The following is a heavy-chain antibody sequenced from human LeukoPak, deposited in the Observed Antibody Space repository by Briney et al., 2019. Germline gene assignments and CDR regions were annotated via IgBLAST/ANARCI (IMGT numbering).Heavy chain of an antibody. CDR2: IYTSGST. Sequence: SQTLSLTCTVSGGSISSGSYYWSWIRQPAGKGLEWIGRIYTSGSTNYNPSLKSRVTISVDTSKNQFSLGLTSVTAADTAVYFCARDYSTPSYHYYYMDVWGKGTTVTVSS. V-gene: IGHV4-61*02. CDR3: ARDYSTPSYHYYYMDV. D-gene: IGHD6-6*01. CDR1: GGSISSGSYY. J-gene: IGHJ6*03.